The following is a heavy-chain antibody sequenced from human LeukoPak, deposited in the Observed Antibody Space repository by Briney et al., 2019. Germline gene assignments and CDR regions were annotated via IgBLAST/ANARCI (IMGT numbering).Heavy chain of an antibody. CDR1: GGSFSGYY. D-gene: IGHD6-13*01. V-gene: IGHV4-34*01. CDR3: ARATYSSSWYLTPGDYYYYYMDV. CDR2: INHSGST. Sequence: SETLSLTCAVYGGSFSGYYWSWIRQPPGKGLEWIGEINHSGSTNYNPSLKSRVTMSVDTSKNQFSLKLSSVTAADTAVYYCARATYSSSWYLTPGDYYYYYMDVWGKGTTVTVSS. J-gene: IGHJ6*03.